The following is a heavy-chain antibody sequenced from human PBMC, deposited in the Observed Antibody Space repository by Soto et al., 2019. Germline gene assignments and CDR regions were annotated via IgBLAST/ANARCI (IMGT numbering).Heavy chain of an antibody. CDR2: ISNSGST. CDR3: ATESGYTYGYFDH. D-gene: IGHD5-18*01. CDR1: GGSVTSDEDY. J-gene: IGHJ4*02. V-gene: IGHV4-30-4*01. Sequence: PSETLSLTCTVSGGSVTSDEDYWTWIRQSPGKGLDWIGYISNSGSTGYNPSLKTRLSMSVDRSKNQFTLRLTSVTAADTAVYLCATESGYTYGYFDHWGQGTQVTVSS.